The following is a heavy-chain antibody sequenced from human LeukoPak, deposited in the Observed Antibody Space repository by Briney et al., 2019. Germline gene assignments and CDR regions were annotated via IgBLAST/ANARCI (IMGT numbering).Heavy chain of an antibody. V-gene: IGHV3-23*01. J-gene: IGHJ4*02. CDR2: ISGSGGST. Sequence: PGGSLRLSCAASGFTFSSYAMSWVRQAPGKGLEWVSAISGSGGSTYYADSVKGRFTISRDNSKNTLYLQMNSLRAEDTAVYYCAGGYYDSSGYYSDDYWGQGTLVTVSS. CDR3: AGGYYDSSGYYSDDY. CDR1: GFTFSSYA. D-gene: IGHD3-22*01.